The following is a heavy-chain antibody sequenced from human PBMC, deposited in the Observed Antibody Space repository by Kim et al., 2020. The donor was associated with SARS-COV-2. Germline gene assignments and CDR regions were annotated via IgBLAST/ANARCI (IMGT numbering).Heavy chain of an antibody. CDR2: ISWNSGSI. Sequence: GGSLRLSCAASGFTFDDYAMHWVRQAPGKGLEWVSGISWNSGSIGYADSVKGRFTISRDNAKNSLYLQMNSLRAEDTALYYCAKDTSLYYFDYWGQGTLV. CDR1: GFTFDDYA. J-gene: IGHJ4*02. CDR3: AKDTSLYYFDY. V-gene: IGHV3-9*01.